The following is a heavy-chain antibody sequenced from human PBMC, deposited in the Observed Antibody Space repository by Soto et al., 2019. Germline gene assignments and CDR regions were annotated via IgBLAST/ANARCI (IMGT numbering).Heavy chain of an antibody. D-gene: IGHD3-3*01. J-gene: IGHJ5*02. CDR1: GDSISSTTYS. V-gene: IGHV4-39*01. Sequence: QLQLQESGPGLVKPSETLSLTCTVSGDSISSTTYSWGWIRQPPGKGLEWIASISFSGTTYYNPSLKSRVTTSVASSKNQLSRRLTSVTAADTAVYYCARHFSSPLLPVNWFDPWGQGTLVTVSS. CDR2: ISFSGTT. CDR3: ARHFSSPLLPVNWFDP.